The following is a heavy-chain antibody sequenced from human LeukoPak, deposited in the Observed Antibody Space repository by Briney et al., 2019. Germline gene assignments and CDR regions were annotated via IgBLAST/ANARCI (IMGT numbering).Heavy chain of an antibody. V-gene: IGHV4-4*07. CDR3: ARDVGEYNYGYSLDS. Sequence: PSETLSLTCTVSGGSISSYYWNWIRQPAGKGLEWIGRIYSSGTTSYNSSLKSRVTMSVDTSKNQFSLKLSSVTAADTAVYYCARDVGEYNYGYSLDSWGQGTLVSVSS. CDR1: GGSISSYY. CDR2: IYSSGTT. J-gene: IGHJ4*02. D-gene: IGHD5-18*01.